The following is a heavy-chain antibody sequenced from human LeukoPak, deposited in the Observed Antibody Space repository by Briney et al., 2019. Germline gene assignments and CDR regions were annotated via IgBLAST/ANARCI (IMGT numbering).Heavy chain of an antibody. CDR3: ARVDPHCSGGSCYETRFDP. D-gene: IGHD2-15*01. CDR2: INPNGGGT. V-gene: IGHV1-2*02. CDR1: GYTFTGYY. Sequence: ASVKVSCKASGYTFTGYYMHWVRQAPGQGLEWMGWINPNGGGTNYAQKFQGRVTMTRDTSISTAYMELSRLRSDDKAVYYCARVDPHCSGGSCYETRFDPWGQGTLVTVSS. J-gene: IGHJ5*02.